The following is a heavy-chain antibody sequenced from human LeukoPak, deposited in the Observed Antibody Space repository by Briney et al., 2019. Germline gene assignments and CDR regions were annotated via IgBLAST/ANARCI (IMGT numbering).Heavy chain of an antibody. D-gene: IGHD3-9*01. CDR1: GGSFSGYY. Sequence: PSETLSLTCAVYGGSFSGYYWSWIRQPPGKGLEWIGEINHSGSTNYNPSLKSRVTISVDTSKNQFSLKLSSVTAADTAVYYCARESDVLRYFDWLSTNWFDPWGQGTLVTVSS. CDR2: INHSGST. V-gene: IGHV4-34*01. CDR3: ARESDVLRYFDWLSTNWFDP. J-gene: IGHJ5*02.